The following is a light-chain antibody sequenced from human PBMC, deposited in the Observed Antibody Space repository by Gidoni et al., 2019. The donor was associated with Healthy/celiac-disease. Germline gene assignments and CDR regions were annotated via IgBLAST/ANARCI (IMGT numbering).Light chain of an antibody. CDR1: ALPKQY. J-gene: IGLJ3*02. CDR3: QSADSSGTYPDGV. Sequence: SYELPQPPSVSVSPGQTARITCSGDALPKQYAYWYQQKPGQAPVLVIYKDSERPSGIPERFSGSSSGTTVTLNISGVQAEDEADYYCQSADSSGTYPDGVFGGGTKLTVL. CDR2: KDS. V-gene: IGLV3-25*03.